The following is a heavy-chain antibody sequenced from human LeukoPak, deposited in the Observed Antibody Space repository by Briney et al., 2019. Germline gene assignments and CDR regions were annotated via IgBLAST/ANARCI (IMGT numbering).Heavy chain of an antibody. Sequence: GESLKISCKGSGYSFTNYWIGWVRQMPGKGLEWMGIIYPGDSDTRYSPSFQGQVTVSADKSITTAYLQWSSLKASDTAMYYCARRGSGSDYEFDYRGQGTLVTVSS. CDR1: GYSFTNYW. V-gene: IGHV5-51*01. J-gene: IGHJ4*02. CDR3: ARRGSGSDYEFDY. CDR2: IYPGDSDT. D-gene: IGHD1-26*01.